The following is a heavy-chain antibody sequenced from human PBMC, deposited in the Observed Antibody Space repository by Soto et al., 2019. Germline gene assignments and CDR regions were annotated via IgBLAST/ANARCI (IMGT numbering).Heavy chain of an antibody. CDR2: INAGNGNT. D-gene: IGHD3-9*01. CDR3: ARAQRVHYDILTGYASYYYYYYMDV. J-gene: IGHJ6*03. V-gene: IGHV1-3*01. Sequence: GASVKVSCKDSGYTFDSYARHWVRQAPGQRLEWMGWINAGNGNTKYSQKFQGRVTITRDTSASTAYMELSSLRSEDTAVYYCARAQRVHYDILTGYASYYYYYYMDVWGKGTTVTVSS. CDR1: GYTFDSYA.